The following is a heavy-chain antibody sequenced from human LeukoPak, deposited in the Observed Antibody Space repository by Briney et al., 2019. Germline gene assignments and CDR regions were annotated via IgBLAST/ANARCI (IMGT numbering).Heavy chain of an antibody. CDR3: VRDRYCSSASCLPNWFDP. J-gene: IGHJ5*02. Sequence: GGSLRLSCAASGFTFSSYWMSWVRQAPGKGLEWVANINQDGSENYYVDSVKGRFTISRDNAKKSMYLQMNSLRAEDTAVYYCVRDRYCSSASCLPNWFDPWGQGTPVTVSS. V-gene: IGHV3-7*01. D-gene: IGHD2-2*01. CDR2: INQDGSEN. CDR1: GFTFSSYW.